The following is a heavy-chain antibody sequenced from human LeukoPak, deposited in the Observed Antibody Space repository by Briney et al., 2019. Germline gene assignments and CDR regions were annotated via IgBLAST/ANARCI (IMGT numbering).Heavy chain of an antibody. CDR3: AKWGIISWELNRHSLLDY. D-gene: IGHD1-26*01. CDR2: ISGSGGST. Sequence: GGSLRLSCAASGFTFSSYAMSWVRQAPGKGLEWVSAISGSGGSTYYADSVKGRFTISRDNSKNTLYLQMNSLRAEDTAVYYCAKWGIISWELNRHSLLDYWGQGTLVTVSS. J-gene: IGHJ4*02. V-gene: IGHV3-23*01. CDR1: GFTFSSYA.